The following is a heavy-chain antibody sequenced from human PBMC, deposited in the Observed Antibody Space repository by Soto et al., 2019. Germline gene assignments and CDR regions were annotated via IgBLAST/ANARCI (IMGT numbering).Heavy chain of an antibody. CDR1: GGSISSYY. V-gene: IGHV4-4*07. D-gene: IGHD3-16*02. Sequence: SETLSLTCTVSGGSISSYYWSWIRQPAGKGLEWIGRIYTSGSTNYNPSLKSRVTMSVDTSKNQFSLKLSSVTAADTAVYYCARDPTMITFGGVIGYFDYWGQGTLVTVSS. CDR3: ARDPTMITFGGVIGYFDY. J-gene: IGHJ4*02. CDR2: IYTSGST.